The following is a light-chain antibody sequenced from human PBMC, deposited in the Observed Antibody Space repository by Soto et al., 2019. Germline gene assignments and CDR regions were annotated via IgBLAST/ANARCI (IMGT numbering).Light chain of an antibody. V-gene: IGLV2-14*01. CDR3: SSYTTTSTLV. Sequence: QSALTQHAYVSGSPGQSITIACTGTNRDVGSYNLVSWYQQRPGEAPKLIISEVRNRPSGISYRFTGSKSGNTASLTISGLQAEDEADYYCSSYTTTSTLVFGGGTKVTVL. CDR2: EVR. CDR1: NRDVGSYNL. J-gene: IGLJ3*02.